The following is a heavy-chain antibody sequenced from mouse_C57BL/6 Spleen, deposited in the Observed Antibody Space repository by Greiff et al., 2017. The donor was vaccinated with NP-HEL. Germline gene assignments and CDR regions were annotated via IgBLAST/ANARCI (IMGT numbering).Heavy chain of an antibody. J-gene: IGHJ3*01. CDR2: IHPNSGST. V-gene: IGHV1-64*01. CDR1: GYTFTSYW. CDR3: ARGRYGGAWFAY. D-gene: IGHD2-10*02. Sequence: QVQLQQPGAELVKPGASVKLSCKASGYTFTSYWMHWVKQRPGQGLEWIGMIHPNSGSTNYNEKFKSKATLTVDKSSSTAYMQLSSLTSEDSAVYYCARGRYGGAWFAYWGQGTLVTVSA.